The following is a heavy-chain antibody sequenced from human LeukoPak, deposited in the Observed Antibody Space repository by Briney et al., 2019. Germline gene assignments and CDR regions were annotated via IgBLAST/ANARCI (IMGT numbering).Heavy chain of an antibody. D-gene: IGHD5-18*01. CDR1: GFTFSSYA. J-gene: IGHJ6*02. V-gene: IGHV3-23*01. CDR2: ISGSGGST. Sequence: GGSLRLSCAASGFTFSSYAMSWVRQAPGKGLEWVSAISGSGGSTYYADSVKGRFTISRDNSKNTLYLQMNSLRAEDTAVYYCAKAVDTAMVDTYYYYYGMDVWGQGTTVTVSS. CDR3: AKAVDTAMVDTYYYYYGMDV.